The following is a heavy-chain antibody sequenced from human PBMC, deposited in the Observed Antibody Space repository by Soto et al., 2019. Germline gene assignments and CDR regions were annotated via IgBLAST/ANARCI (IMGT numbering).Heavy chain of an antibody. CDR3: ARGFDILTFGFCLDY. J-gene: IGHJ4*02. CDR2: MYFSGFYSGST. Sequence: SETLSLTCTVSGGSMSSSSYYWGWIRQPPGKGPEWIANMYFSGFYSGSTSYNPSLKSRVTISVDTSKNQFSLQVSSVTAADTAVYYCARGFDILTFGFCLDYWGQGTLVTVSS. D-gene: IGHD3-9*01. CDR1: GGSMSSSSYY. V-gene: IGHV4-39*01.